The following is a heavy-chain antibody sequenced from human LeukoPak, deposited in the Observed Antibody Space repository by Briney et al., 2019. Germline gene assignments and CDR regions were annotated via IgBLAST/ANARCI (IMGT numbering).Heavy chain of an antibody. CDR3: ARASLWELVSD. Sequence: SVKVSCKAPGYTFTGYYMHWVRQAPGQGLEWMGGIIPIFGTANYAQKFQGRVTITADKSTSTAYMELSSLRSDDTAVYYCARASLWELVSDWGQGTLVTVSS. CDR1: GYTFTGYY. CDR2: IIPIFGTA. J-gene: IGHJ4*02. V-gene: IGHV1-69*06. D-gene: IGHD3-10*01.